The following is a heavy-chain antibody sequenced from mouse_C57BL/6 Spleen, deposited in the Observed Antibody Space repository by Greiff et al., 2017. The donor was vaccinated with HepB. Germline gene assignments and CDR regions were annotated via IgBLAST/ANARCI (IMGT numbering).Heavy chain of an antibody. Sequence: VKLMESGPGLVAPSQSLSITCTVSGFSLTSYGVDWVRQPPGKGLEWLGVIWGGGSTNYNSAPMSRLSLSKDNSKSQVFLKMNSLQTDDTARYYGAKHGYCYGSSPFAYWGQGTLVTVSA. J-gene: IGHJ3*01. CDR2: IWGGGST. D-gene: IGHD1-1*01. CDR3: AKHGYCYGSSPFAY. V-gene: IGHV2-9*01. CDR1: GFSLTSYG.